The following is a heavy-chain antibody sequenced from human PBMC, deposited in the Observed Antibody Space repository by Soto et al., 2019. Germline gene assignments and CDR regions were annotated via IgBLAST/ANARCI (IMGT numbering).Heavy chain of an antibody. J-gene: IGHJ6*02. CDR1: GYTFTSYG. V-gene: IGHV1-18*01. CDR3: ASGFCSGGSCHPNSYSGLDV. D-gene: IGHD2-15*01. CDR2: ISAYNGNT. Sequence: ASVKDSCKASGYTFTSYGISSVRQAPGQGLEWMGWISAYNGNTNYAQKLQGRVTMTTDTSTSTAYMELRSLRADDTAGYYCASGFCSGGSCHPNSYSGLDVWGQGPTVTFSS.